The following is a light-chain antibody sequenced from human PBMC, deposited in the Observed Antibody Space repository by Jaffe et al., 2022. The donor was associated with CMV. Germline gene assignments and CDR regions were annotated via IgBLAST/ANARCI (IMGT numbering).Light chain of an antibody. CDR1: QSVRSH. V-gene: IGKV3-15*01. J-gene: IGKJ4*01. CDR3: QHYDTWPLG. Sequence: EKVMTQSPATLSVSPGDRTTLSCRASQSVRSHVAWFQQKPGQAPRLLIYGASIRATGVPGRFSGSGSGTEFTLTISDLQSEDFAVYYCQHYDTWPLGFGGGTKVEIK. CDR2: GAS.